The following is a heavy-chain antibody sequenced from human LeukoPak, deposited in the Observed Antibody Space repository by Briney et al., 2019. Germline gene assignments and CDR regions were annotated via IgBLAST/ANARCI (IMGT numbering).Heavy chain of an antibody. Sequence: PGGSLRVSCAGSGFTFNNYALNWVRQAPGKGLQWVAAVSGDGQRTFYADSVKGRFTIFRDNSMNTLGLQMNSLRADDTALYYCAKEQDNLLLLSHFDAWGQGILVTVSA. J-gene: IGHJ4*02. CDR2: VSGDGQRT. D-gene: IGHD1-14*01. V-gene: IGHV3-23*01. CDR1: GFTFNNYA. CDR3: AKEQDNLLLLSHFDA.